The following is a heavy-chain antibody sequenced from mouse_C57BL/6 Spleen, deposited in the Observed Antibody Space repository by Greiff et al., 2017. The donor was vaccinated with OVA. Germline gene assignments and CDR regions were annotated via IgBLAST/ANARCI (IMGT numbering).Heavy chain of an antibody. V-gene: IGHV1-50*01. D-gene: IGHD3-2*02. CDR1: GYTFTSYW. CDR3: ASGASSGYSYAMDY. CDR2: IDPSDSYT. J-gene: IGHJ4*01. Sequence: QVQLKQPGAELVKPGASVKLSCKASGYTFTSYWMQWVKQRPGQGLEWIGEIDPSDSYTNYNQKFKGKATLTVDTSSSTAYMQLSSLTSEDSAVYYCASGASSGYSYAMDYWGQGTSVTVSS.